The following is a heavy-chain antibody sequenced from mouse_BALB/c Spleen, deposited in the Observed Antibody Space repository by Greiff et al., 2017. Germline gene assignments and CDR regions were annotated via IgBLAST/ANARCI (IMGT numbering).Heavy chain of an antibody. CDR2: IDPANGNT. D-gene: IGHD1-2*01. CDR1: GFNIKDTY. V-gene: IGHV14-3*02. Sequence: EVHLVESGAELVKPGASVKLSCTASGFNIKDTYMHWVKQRPEQGLEWIGRIDPANGNTKYDPKFQGKATITADTSSNTAYLQLSSLTSEDTAVYYCASHYDGGFAYWGQGTLVTVSA. J-gene: IGHJ3*01. CDR3: ASHYDGGFAY.